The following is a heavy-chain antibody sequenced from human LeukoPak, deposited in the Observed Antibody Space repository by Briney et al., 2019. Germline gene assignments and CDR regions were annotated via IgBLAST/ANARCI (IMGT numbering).Heavy chain of an antibody. CDR2: ISGGRTYI. CDR1: GFTFSSYN. Sequence: PGGSLRLSCAASGFTFSSYNMNWVRQAPGKGLEWVSCISGGRTYINYADSVKGRFTISRDNAKNSLYLEMNSLRVEDTAVYYCARDEGFFYGMDVWGQGTTVTVSS. D-gene: IGHD3-3*01. V-gene: IGHV3-21*01. J-gene: IGHJ6*02. CDR3: ARDEGFFYGMDV.